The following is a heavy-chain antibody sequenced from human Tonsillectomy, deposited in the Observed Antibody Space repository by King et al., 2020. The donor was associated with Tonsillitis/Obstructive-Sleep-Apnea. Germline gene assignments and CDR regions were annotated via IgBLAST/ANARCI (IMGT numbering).Heavy chain of an antibody. Sequence: QLVQSGGGLVKPGGSLRLSCAASGFSFSDYFMSWIRQAPGKGLEWVSYISSSGSNKYYADSVKGRFTISRDNPKKSLSLQMSSLRAEDTAVYYCARGRYPLPYWGLGTLVTVSS. CDR3: ARGRYPLPY. CDR2: ISSSGSNK. CDR1: GFSFSDYF. V-gene: IGHV3-11*01. J-gene: IGHJ4*02. D-gene: IGHD1-26*01.